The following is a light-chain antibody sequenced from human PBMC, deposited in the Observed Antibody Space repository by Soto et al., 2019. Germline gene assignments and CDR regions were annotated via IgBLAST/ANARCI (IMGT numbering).Light chain of an antibody. CDR1: SSDVGGYNA. Sequence: QSALTQPASVSGSPGQSITISCTGTSSDVGGYNAVSWYQQHPGKAPKLMIYDVTNRPSGASNRFSGSKSGNTASLTISGLQAEDEADYYCGSYATGGAYVFGTGTKVIVL. CDR3: GSYATGGAYV. V-gene: IGLV2-14*01. CDR2: DVT. J-gene: IGLJ1*01.